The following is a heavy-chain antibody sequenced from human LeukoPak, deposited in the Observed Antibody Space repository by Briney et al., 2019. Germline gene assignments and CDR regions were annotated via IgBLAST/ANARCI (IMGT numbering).Heavy chain of an antibody. V-gene: IGHV3-30*18. CDR2: ISYDGSNK. CDR3: AKEQSSFSRGYSYASGY. J-gene: IGHJ4*02. CDR1: GFTFSSYG. D-gene: IGHD5-18*01. Sequence: GGSLRLSCAASGFTFSSYGMHWVRQAPGKGLEWVAVISYDGSNKYYADSVKGRFTISRDNSKNTLYLQMNSLRAEDTAVYYCAKEQSSFSRGYSYASGYWGQGTLVTVSS.